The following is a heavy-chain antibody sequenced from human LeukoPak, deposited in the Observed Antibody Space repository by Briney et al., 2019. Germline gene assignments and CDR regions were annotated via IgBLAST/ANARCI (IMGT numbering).Heavy chain of an antibody. Sequence: GGSLRLSCGASGFTFSSYGVHWVRQAPGKGLEWVAVISDDGRKKYYADSVKGRFTISRDNSKNTLYLQMNSLRAEDTAVYYCAKDSKNYSIDYWGQGTLVTVSS. CDR1: GFTFSSYG. J-gene: IGHJ4*02. V-gene: IGHV3-30*18. CDR3: AKDSKNYSIDY. D-gene: IGHD2-15*01. CDR2: ISDDGRKK.